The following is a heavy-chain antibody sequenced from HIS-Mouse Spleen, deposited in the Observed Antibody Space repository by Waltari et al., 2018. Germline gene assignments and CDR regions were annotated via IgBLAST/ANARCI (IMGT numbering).Heavy chain of an antibody. D-gene: IGHD6-13*01. Sequence: QLQLQESGPGLVKPSETLSLTCTVSGGSISSSSYYWGWIRQPPGKGLEWMGRIYYGGSTYYNPSLKSRVTISVDTSKNQFSLKLSSVTAADTAVYYCAREIPYSSSWYDWYFDLWGRGTLVTVSS. CDR3: AREIPYSSSWYDWYFDL. J-gene: IGHJ2*01. CDR1: GGSISSSSYY. V-gene: IGHV4-39*07. CDR2: IYYGGST.